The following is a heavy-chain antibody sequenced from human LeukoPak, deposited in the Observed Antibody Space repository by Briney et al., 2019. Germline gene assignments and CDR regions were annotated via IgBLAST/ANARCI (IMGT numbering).Heavy chain of an antibody. CDR1: GFTFSNYW. Sequence: GGSLRLSCAASGFTFSNYWMSWVRQAPGKGLEWVAVIWYDGSNKYYADSVKGRFTISRDNSKNTLYLQMNSLRAEDTAVYYCARDSDTAMVMSYFDYWGQGTLVTVSS. CDR2: IWYDGSNK. V-gene: IGHV3-33*08. CDR3: ARDSDTAMVMSYFDY. J-gene: IGHJ4*02. D-gene: IGHD5-18*01.